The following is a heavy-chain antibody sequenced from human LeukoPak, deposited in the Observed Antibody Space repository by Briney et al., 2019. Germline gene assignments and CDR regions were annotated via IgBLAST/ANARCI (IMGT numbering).Heavy chain of an antibody. CDR2: IHPSGST. V-gene: IGHV4-34*01. CDR3: ARGRDEAKSHH. Sequence: PSETLSLTCEVYGSSFSGYYWSWYRQTPGKGLEWIGGIHPSGSTDYNPSLKSRVIISLDTSKNQFSLKVNSVTAADTAVYYCARGRDEAKSHHWGQGTLATVSS. CDR1: GSSFSGYY. D-gene: IGHD5-24*01. J-gene: IGHJ1*01.